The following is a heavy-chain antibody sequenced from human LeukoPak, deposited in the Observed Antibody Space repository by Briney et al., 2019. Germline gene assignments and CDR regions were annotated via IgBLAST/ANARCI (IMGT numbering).Heavy chain of an antibody. Sequence: GASVKVSCKASGYTFTGYYMHWVRQAPGQGLEWMGRINPNSGGTNYAQKFQGRVTITRATSISTAYMELSRLRSDDTAVYYWARGYDLDNDYWGQGTLVTVSS. D-gene: IGHD3-3*01. V-gene: IGHV1-2*06. CDR2: INPNSGGT. J-gene: IGHJ4*02. CDR1: GYTFTGYY. CDR3: ARGYDLDNDY.